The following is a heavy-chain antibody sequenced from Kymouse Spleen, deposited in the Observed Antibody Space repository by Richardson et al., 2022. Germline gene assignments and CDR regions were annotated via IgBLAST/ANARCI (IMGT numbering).Heavy chain of an antibody. Sequence: QVTLRESGPALVKPTQTLTLTCTFSGFSLSTSGMCVRWVRQPPGKALEWLALIDWDDDKYYSTSLKTRLTISKDTSKNQVVLTMTNMDPVDTATYYCARRGGILRFLEWLLGTTTTTVWTSGAKGPRSPSPQ. CDR1: GFSLSTSGMC. J-gene: IGHJ6*02. V-gene: IGHV2-70*d01. D-gene: IGHD3-3*01. CDR2: IDWDDDK. CDR3: ARRGGILRFLEWLLGTTTTTVWTS.